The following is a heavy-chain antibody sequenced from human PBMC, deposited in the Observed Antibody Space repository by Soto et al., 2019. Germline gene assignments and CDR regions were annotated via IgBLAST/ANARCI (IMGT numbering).Heavy chain of an antibody. J-gene: IGHJ6*02. CDR2: IDPIDSYT. D-gene: IGHD3-3*01. CDR1: GESFTRYW. V-gene: IGHV5-10-1*01. CDR3: ARPRSTTIFGVVGYEMDV. Sequence: GVSMKISCTGSGESFTRYWMNWVRHMPFKVLEWMGRIDPIDSYTKYSPSFEGHVTISADKSIRTAYLQWSSLKASDTSMYYCARPRSTTIFGVVGYEMDVWGQGTSVTVSS.